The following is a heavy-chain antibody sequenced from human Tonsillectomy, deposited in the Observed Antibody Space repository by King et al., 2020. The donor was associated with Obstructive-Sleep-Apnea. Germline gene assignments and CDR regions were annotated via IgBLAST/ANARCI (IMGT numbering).Heavy chain of an antibody. CDR3: ARTARDYVWGSYRSDWYFDL. D-gene: IGHD3-16*02. J-gene: IGHJ2*01. CDR1: GFSLSNARMG. Sequence: TLKESGPVLVQPTETLTLTCTVSGFSLSNARMGVSWIRQPPGKALEWLAHIFSNDGKSYSTSLKSRLTISKDTSKSQVVLTMSNMDPVDTATYYCARTARDYVWGSYRSDWYFDLWGRGTLVTVSS. V-gene: IGHV2-26*01. CDR2: IFSNDGK.